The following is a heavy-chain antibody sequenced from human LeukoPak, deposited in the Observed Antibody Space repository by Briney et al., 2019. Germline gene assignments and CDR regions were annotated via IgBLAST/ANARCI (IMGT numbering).Heavy chain of an antibody. CDR2: ISSSSSYI. CDR3: ARPGGYYGSGPENWFDP. Sequence: GGSLRLSCAASGFTFSGYSMNWVRQAPGKGLEWVSSISSSSSYIFYADSVKGRFTISRDNAKNSLYLQMNSLRAEDTAVYYCARPGGYYGSGPENWFDPWGQGTLVTVSS. D-gene: IGHD3-10*01. V-gene: IGHV3-21*01. CDR1: GFTFSGYS. J-gene: IGHJ5*02.